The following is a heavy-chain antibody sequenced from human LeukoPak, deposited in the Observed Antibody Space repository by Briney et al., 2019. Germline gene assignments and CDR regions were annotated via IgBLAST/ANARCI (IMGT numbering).Heavy chain of an antibody. V-gene: IGHV4-4*07. Sequence: SETLSLTCTVSGGSISSYYWSWIRQPAGKGLEWIGRIYTSGSTNYNPSHKSRVTMSVDTSKNQFSLKLSSVTAADTAVYYCARDWLNYYDSSGYVDGMDVWGQGTTVTVSS. J-gene: IGHJ6*02. CDR2: IYTSGST. CDR3: ARDWLNYYDSSGYVDGMDV. CDR1: GGSISSYY. D-gene: IGHD3-22*01.